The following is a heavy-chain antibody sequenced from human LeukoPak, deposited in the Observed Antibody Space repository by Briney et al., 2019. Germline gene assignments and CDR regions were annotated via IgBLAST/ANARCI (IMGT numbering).Heavy chain of an antibody. D-gene: IGHD6-13*01. CDR2: ISGSGGST. CDR3: AREWGSSWSYGYYFDY. CDR1: GFTFSSYG. Sequence: PGGSLRLSCAASGFTFSSYGMSWVRQAPGKGLEWVSAISGSGGSTYYADSVKGRFAISRDNSKNTLYLQMNSLRAEDTAVYYCAREWGSSWSYGYYFDYWGQGTLVTVSS. V-gene: IGHV3-23*01. J-gene: IGHJ4*02.